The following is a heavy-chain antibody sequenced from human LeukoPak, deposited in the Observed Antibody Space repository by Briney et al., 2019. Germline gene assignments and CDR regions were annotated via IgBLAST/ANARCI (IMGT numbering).Heavy chain of an antibody. J-gene: IGHJ6*04. Sequence: SETLSLTCAVYGGSFSGYYWSWIRQPPGKGLEWIGEINHGGSTNYNPSLKSRVTISVDTSKNQFSLKLSSVTAADTAVYYCARGGPGGSGSYYNPRYYGMDVWGKGTTVTVSS. CDR3: ARGGPGGSGSYYNPRYYGMDV. V-gene: IGHV4-34*01. CDR2: INHGGST. CDR1: GGSFSGYY. D-gene: IGHD3-10*01.